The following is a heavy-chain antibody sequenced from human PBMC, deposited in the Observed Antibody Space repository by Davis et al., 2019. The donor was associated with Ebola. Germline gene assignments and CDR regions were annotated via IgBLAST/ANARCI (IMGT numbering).Heavy chain of an antibody. CDR1: GFTFSSYS. CDR3: ARARTYSSSSYYFDY. CDR2: ISSSSSYI. J-gene: IGHJ4*02. D-gene: IGHD6-6*01. V-gene: IGHV3-21*01. Sequence: GESLKISCAASGFTFSSYSMNWVRQAPGKGLEWVSSISSSSSYIYYADSVKGRFTISRDNAKNSLYLQMNSLRAEDTAVYYCARARTYSSSSYYFDYWGQGTLVTVSS.